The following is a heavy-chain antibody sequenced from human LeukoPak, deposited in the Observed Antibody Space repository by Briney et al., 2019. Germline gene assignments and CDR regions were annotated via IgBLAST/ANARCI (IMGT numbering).Heavy chain of an antibody. CDR3: AKDHVPLMVRGVKPFDY. CDR1: GFTFSSYA. D-gene: IGHD3-10*01. Sequence: GGSLRLSCAASGFTFSSYAMSWVRQAPGKGLEWVSAISGSGGSTYYADSVKGRFTISRDNSKNTLYLQMNSLRAEDTAVYYCAKDHVPLMVRGVKPFDYWGQGTLVTVSS. J-gene: IGHJ4*02. CDR2: ISGSGGST. V-gene: IGHV3-23*01.